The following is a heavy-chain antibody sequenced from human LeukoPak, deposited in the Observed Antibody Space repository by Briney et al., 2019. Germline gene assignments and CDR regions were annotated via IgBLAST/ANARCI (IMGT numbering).Heavy chain of an antibody. CDR3: ARVGDGNFDY. CDR2: IYYSGNT. J-gene: IGHJ4*02. D-gene: IGHD3-10*01. Sequence: PSETLSLTCTVSGGSISSYYWSWLRQPPGKRLEWIGYIYYSGNTNNNPSLQSRVTISIDTSKNQFSLRLSSVTAADTAVYYCARVGDGNFDYWGQGTLVTVSS. V-gene: IGHV4-59*01. CDR1: GGSISSYY.